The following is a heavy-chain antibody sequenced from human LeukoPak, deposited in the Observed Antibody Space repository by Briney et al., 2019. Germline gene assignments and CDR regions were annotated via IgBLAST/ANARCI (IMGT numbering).Heavy chain of an antibody. D-gene: IGHD2-8*01. Sequence: ASVKVSCKSSGYTFTDYFLHWVRQAPGQGLEWMGFIDPLTGGAHYAQKFQDWVSLTRDTSIDTAFMELSSLRSDATAIYYCARDFLGRTNGGSNYFGMGVWGQGTTVTVS. CDR3: ARDFLGRTNGGSNYFGMGV. CDR1: GYTFTDYF. V-gene: IGHV1-2*04. J-gene: IGHJ6*02. CDR2: IDPLTGGA.